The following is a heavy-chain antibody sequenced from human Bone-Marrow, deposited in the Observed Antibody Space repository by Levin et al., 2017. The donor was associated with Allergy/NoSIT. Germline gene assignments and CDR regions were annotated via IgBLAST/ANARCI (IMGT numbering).Heavy chain of an antibody. Sequence: ASVKVSCKDSGHTGHTFSDFYIHWVRQAPGQGLEWMGRMNPNGDETKYAQKFQGRVTMTRNTPIRTAYMELSRLKPDDTAVYYCASGLSASVPQSDYWGQGTLVTVSS. J-gene: IGHJ4*02. CDR1: GHTGHTFSDFY. CDR3: ASGLSASVPQSDY. V-gene: IGHV1-2*06. D-gene: IGHD6-13*01. CDR2: MNPNGDET.